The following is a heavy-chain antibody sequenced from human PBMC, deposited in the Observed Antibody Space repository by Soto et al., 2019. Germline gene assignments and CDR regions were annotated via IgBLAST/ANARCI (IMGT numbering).Heavy chain of an antibody. CDR3: ARVVPFSGSYYKGAFDI. CDR1: GGTFSSYA. V-gene: IGHV1-69*01. J-gene: IGHJ3*02. Sequence: QVQLVQSGAEVKKPGSSVKVSCKASGGTFSSYAISWVRQAPGQGLEWMGGIIPIFGTANYAQKFQGGVTITADESTSTAYMELSSLRSEDTAVYYCARVVPFSGSYYKGAFDIWGQGTMVTVSS. D-gene: IGHD3-10*01. CDR2: IIPIFGTA.